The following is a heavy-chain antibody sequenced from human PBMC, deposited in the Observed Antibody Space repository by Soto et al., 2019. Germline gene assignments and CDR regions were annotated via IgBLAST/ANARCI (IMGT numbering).Heavy chain of an antibody. V-gene: IGHV1-2*02. CDR1: GYTCTGYY. J-gene: IGHJ3*02. CDR2: INPNSGGT. D-gene: IGHD2-15*01. Sequence: GASVKVSCKASGYTCTGYYMHWVRQAPGQGLEWMGWINPNSGGTNYAQKFQGRVTMTRDTSISTAYMELSRLRSDDTAVYYCARARGRAWPSPFDIWGQGTMVTVSS. CDR3: ARARGRAWPSPFDI.